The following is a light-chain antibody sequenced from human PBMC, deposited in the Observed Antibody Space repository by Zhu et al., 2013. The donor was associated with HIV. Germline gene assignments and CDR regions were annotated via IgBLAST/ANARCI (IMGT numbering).Light chain of an antibody. CDR1: QSISNW. Sequence: DIQMTQSPSTLSASVGDRVTITCRASQSISNWLAWYQQKPGKAPKLLIYKASSLKSGVPSRFSGSGSGTEFTLTISSLQPDDFATYYCQQYDTYWTFGQGTKVGNQ. CDR2: KAS. J-gene: IGKJ1*01. V-gene: IGKV1-5*03. CDR3: QQYDTYWT.